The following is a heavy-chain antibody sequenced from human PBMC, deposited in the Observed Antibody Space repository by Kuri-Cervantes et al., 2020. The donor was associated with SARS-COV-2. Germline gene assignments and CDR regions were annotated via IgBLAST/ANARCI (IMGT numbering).Heavy chain of an antibody. Sequence: GGSLRLSCAASGFTFSSYWMHWVRQAPGKGLVWVSRINSDGSSTSYADSVKGRFTISRDNVKNTLYLQMNSLRAEDTAVYYCARDPVTPGYYYYYGMDVWGQGTTVTVSS. CDR2: INSDGSST. D-gene: IGHD4-23*01. J-gene: IGHJ6*02. V-gene: IGHV3-74*01. CDR3: ARDPVTPGYYYYYGMDV. CDR1: GFTFSSYW.